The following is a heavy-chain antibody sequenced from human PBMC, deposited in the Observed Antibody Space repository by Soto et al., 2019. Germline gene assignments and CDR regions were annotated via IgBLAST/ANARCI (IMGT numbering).Heavy chain of an antibody. CDR2: INPNSGGT. J-gene: IGHJ3*02. CDR1: GYTFTGYY. D-gene: IGHD3-22*01. Sequence: ASVKVSCKASGYTFTGYYMHWVRQAPGQGLEWMGWINPNSGGTNYAQKFQGWVTMTRDTSISTGYMELSRLRSDDTAVYYCARNYYDSSGYYDAFDIWGQGTMVTVSS. V-gene: IGHV1-2*04. CDR3: ARNYYDSSGYYDAFDI.